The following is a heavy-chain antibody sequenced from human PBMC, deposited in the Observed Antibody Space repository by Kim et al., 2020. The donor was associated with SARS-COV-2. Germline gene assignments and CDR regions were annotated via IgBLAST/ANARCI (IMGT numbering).Heavy chain of an antibody. D-gene: IGHD6-19*01. V-gene: IGHV3-30*15. Sequence: ADPLKGRFTISKDNAKKPLYLQLSSLRTEDTAVYYCARPAVVSADWYFDLWGRGTLVSVSS. J-gene: IGHJ2*01. CDR3: ARPAVVSADWYFDL.